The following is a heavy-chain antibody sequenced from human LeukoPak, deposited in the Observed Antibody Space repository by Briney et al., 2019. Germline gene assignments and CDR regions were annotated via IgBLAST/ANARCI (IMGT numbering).Heavy chain of an antibody. CDR2: IYYSGST. D-gene: IGHD5/OR15-5a*01. CDR1: SVSMNSYY. Sequence: SETLSLTCTVSSVSMNSYYWSWIRQPPGKGLEWIGDIYYSGSTNYNPSLKSRVTISIDTSKNQFSLKLSSVTASDTAVYYCARHSSVRSPFDYWGQGTLVTVSS. CDR3: ARHSSVRSPFDY. J-gene: IGHJ4*02. V-gene: IGHV4-59*08.